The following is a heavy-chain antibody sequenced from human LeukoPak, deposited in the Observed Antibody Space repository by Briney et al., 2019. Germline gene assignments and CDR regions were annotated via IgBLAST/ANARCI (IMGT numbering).Heavy chain of an antibody. CDR2: INPNSGVT. Sequence: ASVKVSCKASGYSFTGYYIHWVRQAPGQGVEWMGWINPNSGVTNYGQKFQGRVTLTRDTSINTAYMELSSLRSDDTAVYYCAPGYNYGPRYMDVWGKGTTVTVSS. V-gene: IGHV1-2*02. CDR1: GYSFTGYY. CDR3: APGYNYGPRYMDV. J-gene: IGHJ6*03. D-gene: IGHD5-18*01.